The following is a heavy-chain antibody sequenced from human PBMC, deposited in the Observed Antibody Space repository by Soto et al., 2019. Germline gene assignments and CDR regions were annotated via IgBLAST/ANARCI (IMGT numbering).Heavy chain of an antibody. CDR1: GFTFSNNW. D-gene: IGHD4-17*01. CDR3: ASAAPFNYGGNSGFDF. V-gene: IGHV3-74*03. Sequence: EVHLVESGGGLAQPGGSLRLSCAASGFTFSNNWIHWVRQAPGKGLVWVSGIKSDGSSTTYADSVKGRFTISRDNAKNTLYLQMNSLRAEDTALYYCASAAPFNYGGNSGFDFWGQGTLVTVSS. J-gene: IGHJ4*02. CDR2: IKSDGSST.